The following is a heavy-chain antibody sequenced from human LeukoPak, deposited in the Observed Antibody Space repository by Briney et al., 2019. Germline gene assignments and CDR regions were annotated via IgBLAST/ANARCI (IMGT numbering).Heavy chain of an antibody. V-gene: IGHV3-21*01. CDR3: ARVFDYGDSFFDY. CDR2: ISSSSSYI. Sequence: GGSLRLSCAASGFTFSSYSMNWVRQAPGKWLEWVSSISSSSSYIYYADSVKGRFTISRDNAKNSLYLQMNSLRAEDTAVYYCARVFDYGDSFFDYWGQGTLVTVSS. D-gene: IGHD4-17*01. J-gene: IGHJ4*02. CDR1: GFTFSSYS.